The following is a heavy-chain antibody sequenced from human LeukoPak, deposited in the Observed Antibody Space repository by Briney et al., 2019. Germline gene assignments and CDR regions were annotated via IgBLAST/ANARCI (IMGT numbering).Heavy chain of an antibody. Sequence: PSETLSLTCTVSGGSISSYHWSWIRQPAGKGLEWIGRIYTSGSTNYNPSLKSRVTISVDKSKNQFSLKLSSVTAADTAVYYCARGRYSSSPEYFDYWGQGTLVTVSS. J-gene: IGHJ4*02. CDR2: IYTSGST. V-gene: IGHV4-4*07. CDR1: GGSISSYH. CDR3: ARGRYSSSPEYFDY. D-gene: IGHD6-6*01.